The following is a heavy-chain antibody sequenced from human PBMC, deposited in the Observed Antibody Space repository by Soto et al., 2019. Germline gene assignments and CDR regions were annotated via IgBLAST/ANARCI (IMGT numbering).Heavy chain of an antibody. CDR1: GGSISSDDYY. D-gene: IGHD3-16*02. Sequence: QLLESGPGRVKPSQTLSLTCTVSGGSISSDDYYWTWIRQPPGKGLEWIGYIYYTGNTFYNPSLKSRLTISIDTSNNQFSLKLTSVTAADTAVYYCSREALEDDAFNIWGQGTMVTVSS. CDR2: IYYTGNT. CDR3: SREALEDDAFNI. J-gene: IGHJ3*02. V-gene: IGHV4-30-4*01.